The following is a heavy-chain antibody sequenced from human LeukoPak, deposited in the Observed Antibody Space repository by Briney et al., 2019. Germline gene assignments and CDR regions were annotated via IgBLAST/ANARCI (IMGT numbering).Heavy chain of an antibody. CDR2: IYTSGST. D-gene: IGHD3-10*01. CDR3: ARLVLGGYFDY. CDR1: GGSISSGSYY. V-gene: IGHV4-61*02. Sequence: SETLSLTFTVSGGSISSGSYYWSWIRQPAGKGLEWIGRIYTSGSTNYNPSLKSRVTISVDTSKNQFSLKLRSVSAADTAVYYCARLVLGGYFDYWGRGTLVTVSS. J-gene: IGHJ4*02.